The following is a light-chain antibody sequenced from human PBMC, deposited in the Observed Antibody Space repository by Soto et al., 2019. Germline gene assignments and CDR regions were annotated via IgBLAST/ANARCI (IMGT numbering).Light chain of an antibody. CDR3: QQYGDWPLT. J-gene: IGKJ4*01. V-gene: IGKV3-15*01. CDR2: ATS. CDR1: QSVGNN. Sequence: EIVLTQSPATLSVSPGERATLSCRASQSVGNNFAWYQQKPGQAPRLLIFATSTRATGVTARFSGSGSGTEFTITISRLQSEDFAVYYCQQYGDWPLTFGGWAKVEIE.